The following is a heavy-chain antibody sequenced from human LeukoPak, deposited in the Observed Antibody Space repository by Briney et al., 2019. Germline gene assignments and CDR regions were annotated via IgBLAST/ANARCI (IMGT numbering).Heavy chain of an antibody. Sequence: QPGGSLRLSCAASGFTFSSYGMHWVRQAPGKGLEWVAVISYDGSNKYYADSVKGRFTISRDNSKNRLYLQMNSLRAEDTALYHCAKDRPYDGSGWGQGTLVTVSS. J-gene: IGHJ4*02. V-gene: IGHV3-30*18. CDR2: ISYDGSNK. CDR1: GFTFSSYG. D-gene: IGHD3-22*01. CDR3: AKDRPYDGSG.